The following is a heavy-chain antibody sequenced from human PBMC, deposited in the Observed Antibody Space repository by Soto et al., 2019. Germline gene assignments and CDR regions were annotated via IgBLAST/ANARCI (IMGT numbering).Heavy chain of an antibody. CDR3: ARAAVAGTGYYYYYYGMDV. V-gene: IGHV1-2*04. CDR1: GYTFTGYY. Sequence: QVQLVQSGAEVTKPGASVKVSCKASGYTFTGYYMHWVRQAPGQGLEWMGWINPNSGGTNYAQKFQGWVTMTRDTSISTAYMELSRLRSDDTAVYYCARAAVAGTGYYYYYYGMDVWGQGTTVTVSS. J-gene: IGHJ6*02. CDR2: INPNSGGT. D-gene: IGHD6-19*01.